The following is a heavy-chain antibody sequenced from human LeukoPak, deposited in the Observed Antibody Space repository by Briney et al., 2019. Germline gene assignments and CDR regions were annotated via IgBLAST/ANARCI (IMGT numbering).Heavy chain of an antibody. J-gene: IGHJ4*02. CDR3: ARAAIWFGGHYFDY. V-gene: IGHV4-59*01. CDR1: GGSISSYY. Sequence: PSETLSLTCTVPGGSISSYYWSWIRQPPGKGLEWIGYIYYSGSTNYNPSLKSRVTISVDTSKNQFSLKLSSVTAADTAVYYCARAAIWFGGHYFDYWGQGTLVTVSS. CDR2: IYYSGST. D-gene: IGHD3-10*01.